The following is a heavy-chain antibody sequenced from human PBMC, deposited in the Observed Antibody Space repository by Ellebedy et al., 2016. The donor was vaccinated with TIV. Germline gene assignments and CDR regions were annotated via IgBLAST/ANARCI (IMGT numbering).Heavy chain of an antibody. Sequence: ASVKVSXXASGYTFTGYYMHWVRQAPGQGLEWMGWINPNSGGTNYAQKFQGWVTMTRDTSISTAYMELSRLRSDDTAVYYCARGSPRAFDIWGQGTMVTVSS. V-gene: IGHV1-2*04. CDR2: INPNSGGT. CDR1: GYTFTGYY. CDR3: ARGSPRAFDI. J-gene: IGHJ3*02.